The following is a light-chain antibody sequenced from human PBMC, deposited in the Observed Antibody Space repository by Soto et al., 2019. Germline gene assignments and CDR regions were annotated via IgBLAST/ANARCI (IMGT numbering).Light chain of an antibody. CDR1: QSVSSSY. J-gene: IGKJ1*01. Sequence: EIVLTQSPGTLSLSPGERATLSCRASQSVSSSYLAWYQQKPGQAPRLLIYGASSRATGIPDRFSGRGSGKDFTLTISRLEPEDFAVYYCQQYGSSPPWTFGQGTKVEIK. V-gene: IGKV3-20*01. CDR3: QQYGSSPPWT. CDR2: GAS.